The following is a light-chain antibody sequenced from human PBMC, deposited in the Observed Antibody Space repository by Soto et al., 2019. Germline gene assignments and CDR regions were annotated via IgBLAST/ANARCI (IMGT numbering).Light chain of an antibody. CDR3: QQFNTKPRT. CDR2: DAS. V-gene: IGKV1-13*02. J-gene: IGKJ4*02. CDR1: QGIGPA. Sequence: IKLTQSPSTLSASVGDRVTITCRASQGIGPALAWYHQRPGNSPDLLVYDASTLQSGVPSRFSGSGSETDFSLTISGLQPEDFGHYYCQQFNTKPRTFGGGTRVEIK.